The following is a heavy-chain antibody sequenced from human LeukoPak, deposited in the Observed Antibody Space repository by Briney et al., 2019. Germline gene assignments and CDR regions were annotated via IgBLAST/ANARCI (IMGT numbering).Heavy chain of an antibody. J-gene: IGHJ4*02. D-gene: IGHD6-19*01. CDR1: GFTFDDYA. Sequence: GRSLRLSCAASGFTFDDYAMHWVRQAPGKGLEWVSGISWNSGSIGYVDSVKGRFTISRDNTKNSLFLQMDSLRAEDTAVYYCVRTIAVAGGDYWGQGTLVTVSS. CDR3: VRTIAVAGGDY. V-gene: IGHV3-9*01. CDR2: ISWNSGSI.